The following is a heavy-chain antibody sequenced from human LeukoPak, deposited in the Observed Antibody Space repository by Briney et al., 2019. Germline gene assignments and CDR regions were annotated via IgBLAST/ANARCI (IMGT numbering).Heavy chain of an antibody. Sequence: PSETLSLTCTASGGSISSSSYYWGRIRQPPGKELVWIGSIYYSGSTYYNPSLKSRVTIFIDTTKNQFSLKLSSVTAADTAVYYGARGDSITICWHYFDYWGQGTLVTVSS. J-gene: IGHJ4*02. CDR3: ARGDSITICWHYFDY. CDR2: IYYSGST. CDR1: GGSISSSSYY. V-gene: IGHV4-39*01. D-gene: IGHD3-9*01.